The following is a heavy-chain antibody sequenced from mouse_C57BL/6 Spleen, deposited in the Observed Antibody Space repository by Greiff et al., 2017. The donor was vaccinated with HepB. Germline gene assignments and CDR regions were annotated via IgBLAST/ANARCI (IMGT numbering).Heavy chain of an antibody. D-gene: IGHD2-5*01. CDR3: ARGGYSNYNYAMDY. CDR2: IDPSDSYT. CDR1: GYTFTSYW. J-gene: IGHJ4*01. Sequence: QVQLQQPGAELVRPGTSVKLSCKASGYTFTSYWMHWVKQRPGQGLEWIGVIDPSDSYTNYNQKFKGKATLTVDTSSSTAYMQLRSLTSEDSAVYYCARGGYSNYNYAMDYWGQGTSVTVSS. V-gene: IGHV1-59*01.